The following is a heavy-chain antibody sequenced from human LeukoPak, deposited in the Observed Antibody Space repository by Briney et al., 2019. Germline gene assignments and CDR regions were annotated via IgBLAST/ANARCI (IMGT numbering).Heavy chain of an antibody. Sequence: PGGSLRLSCAASGFTFSSYAMSWVRQAPGRGLEWVSAISGSGGSTYYADSVKGRFTISRDNSKNTLYLQMNSLRAEDTAVYYCAKVGGYSYGPNDYWGQGTLVTVSS. CDR3: AKVGGYSYGPNDY. J-gene: IGHJ4*02. CDR1: GFTFSSYA. D-gene: IGHD5-18*01. V-gene: IGHV3-23*01. CDR2: ISGSGGST.